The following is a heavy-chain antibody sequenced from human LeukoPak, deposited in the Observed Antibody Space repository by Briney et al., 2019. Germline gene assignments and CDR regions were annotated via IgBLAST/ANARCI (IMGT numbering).Heavy chain of an antibody. J-gene: IGHJ4*02. Sequence: GGSLRLSCAASGFTVSSNYMSWVRQAPGKGLEWVSVIYTSGGTYYADSVKGRFTISRDNVENTLFLQMNSLRAGDTAVYYCAKDIYGAFDYWGQGTLVTVSS. V-gene: IGHV3-53*01. CDR3: AKDIYGAFDY. CDR2: IYTSGGT. D-gene: IGHD4-17*01. CDR1: GFTVSSNY.